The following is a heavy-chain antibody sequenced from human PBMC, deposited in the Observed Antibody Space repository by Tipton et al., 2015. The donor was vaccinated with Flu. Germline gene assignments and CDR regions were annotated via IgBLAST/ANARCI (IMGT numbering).Heavy chain of an antibody. CDR1: GGSIGTYY. V-gene: IGHV4-4*09. CDR3: ARAGDWCGGGGCFDA. Sequence: TLSLTCTVSGGSIGTYYWSWIRHPPGKEPEWIGNIYRSGNTQYNPSLRSRVTISVDTSKNQLSLEFIGVTTADTAIYYCARAGDWCGGGGCFDAWGQGILVTVSS. CDR2: IYRSGNT. D-gene: IGHD3/OR15-3a*01. J-gene: IGHJ5*01.